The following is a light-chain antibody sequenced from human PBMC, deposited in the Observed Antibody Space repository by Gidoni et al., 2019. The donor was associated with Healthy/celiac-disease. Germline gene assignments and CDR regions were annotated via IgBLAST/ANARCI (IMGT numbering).Light chain of an antibody. Sequence: DIQLTQSPSFLSASGGDRVTITCRASPGISSYLAWYQQKPGKAPKLLIYAASTLQSGVPSRFSGSGSGTEFTLTISSLQPEEFATYYCQQLNSYPTTFGQGTKVEIK. J-gene: IGKJ1*01. CDR3: QQLNSYPTT. V-gene: IGKV1-9*01. CDR1: PGISSY. CDR2: AAS.